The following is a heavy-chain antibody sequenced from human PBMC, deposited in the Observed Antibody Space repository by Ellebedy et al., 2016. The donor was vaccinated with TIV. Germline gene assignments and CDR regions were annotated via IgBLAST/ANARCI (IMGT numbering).Heavy chain of an antibody. V-gene: IGHV4-61*01. D-gene: IGHD3-9*01. Sequence: SETLSLTCTVYGDSISRSSYYWSWIRQTPGKGLEWIGYIDYSGSTNYNPSLKSRITISVDTSKNEFSLKLTSVTAADTAVYYCARVFAEFEYYEILTGYYWFDPWGQGILVTVSS. CDR1: GDSISRSSYY. CDR2: IDYSGST. J-gene: IGHJ5*02. CDR3: ARVFAEFEYYEILTGYYWFDP.